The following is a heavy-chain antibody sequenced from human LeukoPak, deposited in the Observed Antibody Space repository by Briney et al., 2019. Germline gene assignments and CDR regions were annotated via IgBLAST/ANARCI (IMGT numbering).Heavy chain of an antibody. J-gene: IGHJ6*02. CDR3: ARGRRYCSGGSCYRGGLYYYYGMDV. Sequence: SETLSLTCTVSGGSISSYYWSRIRQPPGKGLEWIGYIYYSGSTNYNPSLKSRVTISVDTSKNQFSLKLSSVTAADTAVYYCARGRRYCSGGSCYRGGLYYYYGMDVWGQGTTVTVSS. V-gene: IGHV4-59*01. CDR2: IYYSGST. D-gene: IGHD2-15*01. CDR1: GGSISSYY.